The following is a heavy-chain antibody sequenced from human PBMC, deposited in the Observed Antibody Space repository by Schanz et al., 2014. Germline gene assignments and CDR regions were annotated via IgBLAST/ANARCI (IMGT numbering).Heavy chain of an antibody. V-gene: IGHV4-30-2*06. CDR1: GGSISSGGYS. J-gene: IGHJ4*02. Sequence: QVQLQESGPGLVKPSQTLSLTCAVSGGSISSGGYSWNWTRQSPGKGLEWIGYIYYSGNTYYNPSLKSRVTVSVARSKNQFSRRLDSVTAADTAVYYCALREKPYGPFASWGQGALVTVSS. D-gene: IGHD3-10*01. CDR3: ALREKPYGPFAS. CDR2: IYYSGNT.